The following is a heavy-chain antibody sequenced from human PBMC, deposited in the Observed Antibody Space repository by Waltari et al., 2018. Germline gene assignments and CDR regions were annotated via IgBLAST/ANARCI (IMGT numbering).Heavy chain of an antibody. CDR1: GFTLSTYS. D-gene: IGHD4-17*01. CDR3: GRDVYGDYVGGGGGAFDI. CDR2: ISSSSYI. V-gene: IGHV3-21*01. Sequence: EVQLVESGGGLVKPGGSLRLSCAASGFTLSTYSMNWVRQAPGKGRVWVSSISSSSYIYYAASVKGRFTISRDNAKNSLYLQMTRLRVEDTAVYYCGRDVYGDYVGGGGGAFDIWGQGTMVTVSS. J-gene: IGHJ3*02.